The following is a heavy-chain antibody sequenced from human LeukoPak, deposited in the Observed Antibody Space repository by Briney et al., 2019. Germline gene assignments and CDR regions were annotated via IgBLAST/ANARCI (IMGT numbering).Heavy chain of an antibody. J-gene: IGHJ3*02. D-gene: IGHD2-15*01. V-gene: IGHV4-4*07. Sequence: SSETLSLTCTVSGGSTSSYYWSWIRQPAGKGLEWIGRIYTSGSTNYNPSLKSRVTMPVDTSKNQFSLKLSSVTAADTAVYYCARDALPPYCSGGSCYSKAFDIWGQGTMVTVSS. CDR2: IYTSGST. CDR3: ARDALPPYCSGGSCYSKAFDI. CDR1: GGSTSSYY.